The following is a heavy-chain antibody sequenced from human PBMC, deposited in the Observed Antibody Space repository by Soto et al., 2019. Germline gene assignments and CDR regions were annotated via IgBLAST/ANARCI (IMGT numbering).Heavy chain of an antibody. CDR2: INAYNGNT. CDR3: AMVDVYVTPSPQDV. CDR1: GYSFTRYG. J-gene: IGHJ6*02. Sequence: QVQLVQSGAEVKNPGASVKVSCKASGYSFTRYGIGWARQAPGQGLAWMGWINAYNGNTNYAQNLQGRLTLTTDTSPTTAYMELRSLRSNDTAIYYCAMVDVYVTPSPQDVWGQGTTVTVSS. V-gene: IGHV1-18*01. D-gene: IGHD3-16*01.